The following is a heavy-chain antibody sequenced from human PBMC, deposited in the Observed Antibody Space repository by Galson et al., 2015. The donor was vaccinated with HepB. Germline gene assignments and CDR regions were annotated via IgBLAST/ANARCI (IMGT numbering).Heavy chain of an antibody. J-gene: IGHJ4*02. CDR2: IYPGDSDT. Sequence: QSGAEAKKPGESLKISCKGSGYSFTDYWIGWVRQMPEKGLEWMGIIYPGDSDTRYSPSFQGQVTISADESISTACLQWSGLKASDTAMYYCTRLGYCGGGSCYQRGYFDSWGQGTLVIVSS. D-gene: IGHD2-15*01. CDR1: GYSFTDYW. CDR3: TRLGYCGGGSCYQRGYFDS. V-gene: IGHV5-51*01.